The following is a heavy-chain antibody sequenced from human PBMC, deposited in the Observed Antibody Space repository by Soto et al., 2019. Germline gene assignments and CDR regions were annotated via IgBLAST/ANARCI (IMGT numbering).Heavy chain of an antibody. Sequence: SVKVSCKASGGTFSSYAISWVRQAPGQGLEWMGGIIPIFGTANYAQKFQGRVTITADESTSTAYMELSSLRSEDTAVYYCARRIAVAGTGDYYYYGMDVWGQGTTVTVSS. J-gene: IGHJ6*02. D-gene: IGHD6-19*01. CDR3: ARRIAVAGTGDYYYYGMDV. CDR2: IIPIFGTA. CDR1: GGTFSSYA. V-gene: IGHV1-69*13.